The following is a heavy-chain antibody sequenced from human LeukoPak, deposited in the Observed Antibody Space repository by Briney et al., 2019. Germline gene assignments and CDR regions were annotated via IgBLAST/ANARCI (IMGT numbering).Heavy chain of an antibody. J-gene: IGHJ4*02. CDR1: GFTFSSYG. CDR3: VKESEPFDIVVVVAAPYFDY. V-gene: IGHV3-30*18. CDR2: ISYDGSNK. Sequence: GGSLRLSCAASGFTFSSYGMHWVRQAPGKGLEWVAVISYDGSNKYYADSVKGRFTISRDNSKNTLYLQMNSLRAEDTAVYYCVKESEPFDIVVVVAAPYFDYWGQGTLVTVSS. D-gene: IGHD2-15*01.